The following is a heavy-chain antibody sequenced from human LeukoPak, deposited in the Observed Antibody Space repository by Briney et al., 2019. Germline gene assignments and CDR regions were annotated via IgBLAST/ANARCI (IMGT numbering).Heavy chain of an antibody. CDR3: ARGVPVYSSSFDY. CDR1: GFTFSSYS. Sequence: PGGSLRLSCAASGFTFSSYSMNWVRQAPGKGLEWVSSISSSSSYIYYADSVKGRFTISRVNAKNSLYLQMNSLRAEDTAVYYCARGVPVYSSSFDYWGQGTLVTVSS. CDR2: ISSSSSYI. D-gene: IGHD6-6*01. J-gene: IGHJ4*02. V-gene: IGHV3-21*01.